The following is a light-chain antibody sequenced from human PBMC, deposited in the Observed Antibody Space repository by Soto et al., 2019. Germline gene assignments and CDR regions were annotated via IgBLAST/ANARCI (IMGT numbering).Light chain of an antibody. V-gene: IGLV1-44*01. CDR2: NNN. CDR3: AAWDDTLNGYV. CDR1: SSNIGTNA. Sequence: QSVLTQPPSASGTPGQRVTISCSGGSSNIGTNAVNWYQRLPGTAPKLLIYNNNQRPSGVPDRFSGSTSGTSASLAISGLKSEDEVDYNWAAWDDTLNGYVSGTGTKVTV. J-gene: IGLJ1*01.